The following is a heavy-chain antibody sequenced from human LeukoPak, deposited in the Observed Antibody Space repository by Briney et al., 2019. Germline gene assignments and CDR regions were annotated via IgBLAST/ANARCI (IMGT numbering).Heavy chain of an antibody. CDR2: ISYDGSNK. J-gene: IGHJ6*02. V-gene: IGHV3-30*04. CDR3: ARDGTYYYDSSGYYLYYYYGMDV. Sequence: GGSLRLSCAASGFTFSSYAMSWVRQAPGKGLEWVAVISYDGSNKYYADSVKGRFTISRDNSKNTLYLQMNSLRAEDTAVYYCARDGTYYYDSSGYYLYYYYGMDVWGQGTTVTVSS. D-gene: IGHD3-22*01. CDR1: GFTFSSYA.